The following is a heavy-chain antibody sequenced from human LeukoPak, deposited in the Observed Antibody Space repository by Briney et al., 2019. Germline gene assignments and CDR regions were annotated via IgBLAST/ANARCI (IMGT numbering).Heavy chain of an antibody. V-gene: IGHV3-48*04. J-gene: IGHJ4*02. Sequence: GGSLRLSCVASGFTFSTYTFNWVRQAPGKGLEWLSYISSGGLTIFYADSVKGRFTISRDNTKNAIYLDMANLRAEDTAVYYCARDFDYGDYIDFWGQGTLVAVSS. CDR1: GFTFSTYT. CDR3: ARDFDYGDYIDF. CDR2: ISSGGLTI. D-gene: IGHD4/OR15-4a*01.